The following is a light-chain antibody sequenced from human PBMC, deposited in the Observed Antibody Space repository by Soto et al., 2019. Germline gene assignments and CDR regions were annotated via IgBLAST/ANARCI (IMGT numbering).Light chain of an antibody. V-gene: IGLV2-8*01. CDR1: SSDVGGYNY. CDR3: NSYAGSYNWV. Sequence: QSALTQPPSASGSPGQSATISCTGTSSDVGGYNYVSWYQQHPGKAPKLLIYEVSKRPSGVPDRFSGSKSGNTASLTVSGLQAADEADYYCNSYAGSYNWVFGGGTKLTVL. CDR2: EVS. J-gene: IGLJ3*02.